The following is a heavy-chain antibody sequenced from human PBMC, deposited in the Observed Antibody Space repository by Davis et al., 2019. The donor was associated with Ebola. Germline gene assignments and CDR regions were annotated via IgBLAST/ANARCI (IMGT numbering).Heavy chain of an antibody. Sequence: PGGSLRLSCAASGFTFSSYWMSWVRQAPGKGLEWVANIKQDGSENYYVDSVKGRFTISRDNAKNSLYLQMNSLRAEETAVYYCARDRYYYDSSGYYPPPYGMDVWGKGTTVTVSS. D-gene: IGHD3-22*01. CDR1: GFTFSSYW. CDR3: ARDRYYYDSSGYYPPPYGMDV. CDR2: IKQDGSEN. J-gene: IGHJ6*04. V-gene: IGHV3-7*01.